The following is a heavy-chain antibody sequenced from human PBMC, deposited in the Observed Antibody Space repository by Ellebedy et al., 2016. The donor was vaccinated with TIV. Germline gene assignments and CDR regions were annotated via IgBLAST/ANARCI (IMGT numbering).Heavy chain of an antibody. D-gene: IGHD3-22*01. J-gene: IGHJ1*01. CDR1: GFTFSSYA. V-gene: IGHV3-64*04. CDR2: ISSNGGST. CDR3: AAGSGYVIEH. Sequence: GESLKISCSASGFTFSSYAMHWVRQAPGKGLEYVSAISSNGGSTYYADSVKGRFTISRDNAQNSIYLHMDGLRAEDTAVYYCAAGSGYVIEHWGQGTLVTVSS.